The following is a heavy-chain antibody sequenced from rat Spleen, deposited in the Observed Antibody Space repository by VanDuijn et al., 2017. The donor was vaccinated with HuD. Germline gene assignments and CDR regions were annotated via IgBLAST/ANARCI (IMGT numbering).Heavy chain of an antibody. CDR3: TRGGFYRY. CDR1: GFTFSDYY. V-gene: IGHV5-7*01. Sequence: EVQLVESGGGLVQPGRSLKLSCAAAGFTFSDYYMAWGRQAPTKGLEWVATIDYDGSSTSYRDSVKGRFAISRETAENTLHLQMNSLRSEDTATYYCTRGGFYRYWGQGVMVTVSS. D-gene: IGHD1-1*01. J-gene: IGHJ2*01. CDR2: IDYDGSST.